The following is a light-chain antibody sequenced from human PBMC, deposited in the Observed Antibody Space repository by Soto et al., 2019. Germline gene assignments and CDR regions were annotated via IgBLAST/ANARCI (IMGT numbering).Light chain of an antibody. J-gene: IGKJ4*01. CDR1: PSVSNS. V-gene: IGKV3-11*01. CDR3: QQRNQWPPVT. Sequence: ESVLTQSPATLSLSPGERATLSCRASPSVSNSLAWYQHKPGQAPRLLIYDASNTATGVPTRFSGSGSGTDFTLTISSLEPEDFAVYFCQQRNQWPPVTFGGGTRVEIK. CDR2: DAS.